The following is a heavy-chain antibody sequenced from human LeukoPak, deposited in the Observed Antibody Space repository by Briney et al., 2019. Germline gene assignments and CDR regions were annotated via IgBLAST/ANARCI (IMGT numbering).Heavy chain of an antibody. D-gene: IGHD3-3*01. J-gene: IGHJ4*02. CDR3: ARERQNKDFWSGGDY. CDR2: IKQDGSEK. V-gene: IGHV3-7*01. Sequence: GGSLRLSCAASGFTFSSYWMSWVRQAPGKGLEWVANIKQDGSEKYYVDPVKGRFTISRDNAKNSLYLQMNSLRPEDTALYYCARERQNKDFWSGGDYWGQGTLVTVSS. CDR1: GFTFSSYW.